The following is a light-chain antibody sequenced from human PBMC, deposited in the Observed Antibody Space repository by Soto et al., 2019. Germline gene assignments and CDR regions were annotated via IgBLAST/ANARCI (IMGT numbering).Light chain of an antibody. CDR3: QQFKSYPIT. J-gene: IGKJ5*01. CDR2: AAS. CDR1: HDISTA. V-gene: IGKV1-9*01. Sequence: DVQLTHSPSFLSASVGDRVTITCRASHDISTALAWYQQNPGKAPKLLIYAASTLQNGVPSTFSGSGSGTEFTLTISSLQPEDFGTYYCQQFKSYPITFGQGTRLEIK.